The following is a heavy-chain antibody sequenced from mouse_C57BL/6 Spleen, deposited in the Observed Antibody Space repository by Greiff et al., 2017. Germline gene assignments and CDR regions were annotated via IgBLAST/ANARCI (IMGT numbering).Heavy chain of an antibody. J-gene: IGHJ2*01. CDR2: ISSGSSTI. V-gene: IGHV5-17*01. CDR3: ARRFYYYGSSYFDY. CDR1: GFTFSDYG. D-gene: IGHD1-1*01. Sequence: EVQLVESGGGLVKPGGSLKLSCAASGFTFSDYGMHWVRQAPEKGLEWVAYISSGSSTIYYADTVKGRFTISRDNAKNTLFLQRTSLRSDDTVMYYCARRFYYYGSSYFDYWGQGTTLTVSS.